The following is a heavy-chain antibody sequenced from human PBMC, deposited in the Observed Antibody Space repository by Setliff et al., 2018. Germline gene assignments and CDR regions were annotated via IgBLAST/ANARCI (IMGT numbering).Heavy chain of an antibody. V-gene: IGHV3-23*01. CDR1: GFTFSNYA. J-gene: IGHJ4*02. CDR2: ITGGGGST. Sequence: GGSLRLSCAASGFTFSNYAMSWVRRAPGKGLAWVSGITGGGGSTYYADPVKGRFTISRDNSKNTLYLQMNSLRAEDTAVYYCAKGPYYDILTGFQYYSDYWGQGTLVTVSS. D-gene: IGHD3-9*01. CDR3: AKGPYYDILTGFQYYSDY.